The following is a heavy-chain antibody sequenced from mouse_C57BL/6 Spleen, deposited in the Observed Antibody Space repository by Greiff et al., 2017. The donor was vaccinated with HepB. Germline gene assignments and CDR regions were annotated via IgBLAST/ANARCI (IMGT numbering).Heavy chain of an antibody. CDR2: INPSSGYT. CDR1: GYTFTSYT. D-gene: IGHD1-1*01. V-gene: IGHV1-4*01. CDR3: ARSVITTVDYWYFDV. Sequence: LLESGAELARPGASVKMSCKASGYTFTSYTMHWVKQRPGQGLEWIGYINPSSGYTKYNQKFKDKATLTADKSSSTAYMQLSSLTSEDSAVYYCARSVITTVDYWYFDVWGTGTTVTVSS. J-gene: IGHJ1*03.